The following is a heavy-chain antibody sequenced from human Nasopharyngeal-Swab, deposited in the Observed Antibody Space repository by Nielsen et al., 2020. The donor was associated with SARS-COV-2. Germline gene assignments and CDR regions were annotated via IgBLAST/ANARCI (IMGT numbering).Heavy chain of an antibody. J-gene: IGHJ4*02. Sequence: SVKVSCKASGGTFSSYAISWVRQAPGQGLEWMGGIIPIFGTANYAQKFQGRVTITADESTSTAYMELRSLRSDDTAVYYCARVGPYSDILTGYPPGYWGQGTLVTVSS. D-gene: IGHD3-9*01. CDR2: IIPIFGTA. CDR3: ARVGPYSDILTGYPPGY. V-gene: IGHV1-69*13. CDR1: GGTFSSYA.